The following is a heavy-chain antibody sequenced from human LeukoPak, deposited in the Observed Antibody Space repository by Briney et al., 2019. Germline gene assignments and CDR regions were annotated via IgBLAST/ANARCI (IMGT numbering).Heavy chain of an antibody. CDR3: ARGLNRYYFHH. D-gene: IGHD3-16*02. Sequence: PGGSLRLSCAASGFSVSSNYMSWVRQAPGKGLEWVANIKQDGSEKYYVDSVKGRFTISRDNAENSLYLQMNSLRAEDTAVYYCARGLNRYYFHHWGQGTLVTVSS. CDR1: GFSVSSNY. CDR2: IKQDGSEK. V-gene: IGHV3-7*01. J-gene: IGHJ1*01.